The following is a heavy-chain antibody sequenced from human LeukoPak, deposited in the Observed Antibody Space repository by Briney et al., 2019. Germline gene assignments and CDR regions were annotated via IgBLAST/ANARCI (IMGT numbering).Heavy chain of an antibody. D-gene: IGHD1-1*01. CDR3: AKDLSGISSTGRTFDY. CDR1: GFTFSSYA. CDR2: ISGSGGST. V-gene: IGHV3-23*01. Sequence: GGSLRLSCAASGFTFSSYAMNWVRHAPGKGLEWVSAISGSGGSTYYADSVKGRFTISRDNSKNTLFLQMNSLRAEDTAVYYCAKDLSGISSTGRTFDYWGQGTLVTVSS. J-gene: IGHJ4*02.